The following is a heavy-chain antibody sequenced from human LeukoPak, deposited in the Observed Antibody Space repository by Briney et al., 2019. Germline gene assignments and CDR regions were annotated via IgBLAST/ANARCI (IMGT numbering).Heavy chain of an antibody. D-gene: IGHD3-10*01. J-gene: IGHJ4*02. CDR3: ARDSTYYYGSGSSGPHYFDY. V-gene: IGHV3-30*01. CDR1: GFTFSSYA. CDR2: ISYDGGNT. Sequence: GGSLRLSCAASGFTFSSYAMHWVRQAPGKGLEWVAVISYDGGNTYYADSVKGRVTISRDNSKNTLYLQLNSLRAEDTAVYYCARDSTYYYGSGSSGPHYFDYWGQGTLVTVSS.